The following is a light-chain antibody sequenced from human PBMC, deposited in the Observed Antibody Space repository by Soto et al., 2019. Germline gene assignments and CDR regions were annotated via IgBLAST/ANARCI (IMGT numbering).Light chain of an antibody. CDR1: SSDVGAYNY. V-gene: IGLV2-14*03. CDR3: SSYTTNLTYV. J-gene: IGLJ1*01. Sequence: QSALTQPASVSGSPGQSITISCTGASSDVGAYNYVSWYQQHPGKAPKLMIYDVSSRPSGVFDRFSGSKSGNTASLTISGLQAEDEADYYCSSYTTNLTYVFGTGTKVTVL. CDR2: DVS.